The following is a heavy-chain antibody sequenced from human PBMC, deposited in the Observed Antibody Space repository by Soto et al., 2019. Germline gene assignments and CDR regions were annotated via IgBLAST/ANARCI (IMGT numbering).Heavy chain of an antibody. V-gene: IGHV3-23*01. CDR3: SKSGDGY. Sequence: GGSLRLSCAASRFTFSSYAMTWVRQAPGKGLEWVSSITSDGFNTYYADSVKGRFTISRDNSKNTVYLQINSLRAEDTAVYYCSKSGDGYWGQGNLVTVSS. CDR2: ITSDGFNT. CDR1: RFTFSSYA. J-gene: IGHJ4*02. D-gene: IGHD3-10*01.